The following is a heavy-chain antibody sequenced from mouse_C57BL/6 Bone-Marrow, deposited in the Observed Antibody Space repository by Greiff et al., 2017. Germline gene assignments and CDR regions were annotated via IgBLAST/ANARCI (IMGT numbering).Heavy chain of an antibody. Sequence: EVQLVESEGGLVQPGSSMKLSCTASGFTFSDYYMAWVRQAPEKGLEWVANINYDGSSTDYMDSLKSRFIISRDNAKNILYLQMSSLKSEDTATXYCERDRATMILDYWGQGTTLTVSS. CDR1: GFTFSDYY. V-gene: IGHV5-16*01. CDR2: INYDGSST. J-gene: IGHJ2*01. D-gene: IGHD2-4*01. CDR3: ERDRATMILDY.